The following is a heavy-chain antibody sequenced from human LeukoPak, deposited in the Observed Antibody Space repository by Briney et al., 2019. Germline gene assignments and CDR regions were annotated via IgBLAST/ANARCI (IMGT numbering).Heavy chain of an antibody. CDR2: IIPIFGTA. Sequence: GASVKVSCKASGGTFSSYAISWVRQAPGQGLEWMGGIIPIFGTANYAQKFQGRVTITADESTSTAYMELSSLRSEDTAVYYCARGPWDSSGYHPTWLDYWGQGTLATVSS. CDR3: ARGPWDSSGYHPTWLDY. V-gene: IGHV1-69*13. D-gene: IGHD3-22*01. CDR1: GGTFSSYA. J-gene: IGHJ4*02.